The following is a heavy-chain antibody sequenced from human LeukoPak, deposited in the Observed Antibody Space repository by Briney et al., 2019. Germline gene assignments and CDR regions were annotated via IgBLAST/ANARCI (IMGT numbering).Heavy chain of an antibody. Sequence: ASVKVSCKASGYTFTSYYMHWVRQAPGQGLEWMGAINSGDGGTTLPQKFQGRVTLTRDTSTSTLYMELCSLRSEDTAIYYCAREWGPGSSWYFDFWGQGTLVTVSS. CDR1: GYTFTSYY. CDR2: INSGDGGT. D-gene: IGHD3-10*01. CDR3: AREWGPGSSWYFDF. V-gene: IGHV1-46*01. J-gene: IGHJ4*02.